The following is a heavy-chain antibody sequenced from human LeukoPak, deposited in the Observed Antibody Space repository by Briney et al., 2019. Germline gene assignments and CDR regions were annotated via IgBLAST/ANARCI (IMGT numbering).Heavy chain of an antibody. CDR3: ANARGYDLCFDY. CDR1: GGSFSGYY. J-gene: IGHJ4*02. D-gene: IGHD5-12*01. Sequence: PSETLSLTCAVYGGSFSGYYWSWIRQPPGKGLEWIGEINHSGSTNYNPSLKSRVTISVDTSKNQFSLKLSSVTAADTAVYYCANARGYDLCFDYWGQGTLVTVSS. CDR2: INHSGST. V-gene: IGHV4-34*01.